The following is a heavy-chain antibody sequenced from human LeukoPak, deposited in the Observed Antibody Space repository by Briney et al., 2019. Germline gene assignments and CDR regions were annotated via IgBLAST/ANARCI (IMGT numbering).Heavy chain of an antibody. CDR1: GFTVSSSY. CDR3: ARDRMAYCGGDCLGASYYYYGMDV. CDR2: IYSGGST. D-gene: IGHD2-21*02. V-gene: IGHV3-53*04. Sequence: GGSLRLSCAASGFTVSSSYMSWVRQAPGKGLEWVSVIYSGGSTYYADSVKGRFTISRHNSKNTLYLQMNSLRAEDTAVYYCARDRMAYCGGDCLGASYYYYGMDVWGQGTTVTVSS. J-gene: IGHJ6*02.